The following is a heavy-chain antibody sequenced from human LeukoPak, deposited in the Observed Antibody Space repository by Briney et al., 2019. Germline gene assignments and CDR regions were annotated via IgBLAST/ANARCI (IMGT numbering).Heavy chain of an antibody. V-gene: IGHV4-34*01. CDR1: GGSFSGYY. CDR3: ARGDIVGALGY. CDR2: INHSGST. J-gene: IGHJ4*02. D-gene: IGHD1-26*01. Sequence: PSENLSLTCAVYGGSFSGYYWSWIRQPSGKGLEWIGEINHSGSTNYNPSLKSRVTISVDTSKNQFSLKLSSVTAADTAVYYCARGDIVGALGYWGQGTLVTVSS.